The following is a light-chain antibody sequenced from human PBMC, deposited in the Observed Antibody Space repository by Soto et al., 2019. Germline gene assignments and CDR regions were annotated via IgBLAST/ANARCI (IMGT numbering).Light chain of an antibody. CDR2: GAS. CDR1: QSVSSN. CDR3: QQYNNWPPIFT. J-gene: IGKJ3*01. V-gene: IGKV3-15*01. Sequence: DIVMTQSPATLSVSPGERATLSCRASQSVSSNLAWYQQKPGQAPRLLIYGASTRATGIPARFSGGGSGTEFTLTISSLQSEDFAVYYCQQYNNWPPIFTFGPGTKVDIK.